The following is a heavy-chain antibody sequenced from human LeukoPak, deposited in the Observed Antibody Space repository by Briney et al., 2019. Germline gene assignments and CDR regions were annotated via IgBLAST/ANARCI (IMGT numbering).Heavy chain of an antibody. CDR3: AKGWDVDTAIDY. CDR2: IQYAGSDK. V-gene: IGHV3-30*02. J-gene: IGHJ4*02. CDR1: GFTFNSYG. D-gene: IGHD5-18*01. Sequence: GGSPRLSCAASGFTFNSYGMHWVRQAPGKGLEWVAFIQYAGSDKYYADSVKGRFTISRDNSKNTLYLQMNSLRAEDTAVYYCAKGWDVDTAIDYWGQGTLVTVSS.